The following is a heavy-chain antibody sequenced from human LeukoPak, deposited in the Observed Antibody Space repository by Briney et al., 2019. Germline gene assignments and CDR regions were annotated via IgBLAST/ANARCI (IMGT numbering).Heavy chain of an antibody. V-gene: IGHV3-23*01. D-gene: IGHD3-3*01. Sequence: HSGASLRLSCAASGFTFSSYAMSWVRQAPGKGLEWVSAISGSGGSTYYANSVKGRFTISRGNSKNTLYLQMNSLRAEDTAVYYCARANDFWSGYYTSAFDYWGQGTLVTVSS. CDR3: ARANDFWSGYYTSAFDY. CDR2: ISGSGGST. J-gene: IGHJ4*02. CDR1: GFTFSSYA.